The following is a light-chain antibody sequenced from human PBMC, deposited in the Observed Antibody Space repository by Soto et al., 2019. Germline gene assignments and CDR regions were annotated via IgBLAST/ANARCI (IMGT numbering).Light chain of an antibody. CDR1: QSISSW. J-gene: IGKJ1*01. Sequence: DIQMTQSPSTLSASVGDRVTITCRASQSISSWLAWYQQKPGKAPKLLIYDASSLASGVPSRFSGSGSGTVFTLTISSLQPDDFATYYCQQYNSYSAFGEWNKVEIK. CDR2: DAS. CDR3: QQYNSYSA. V-gene: IGKV1-5*01.